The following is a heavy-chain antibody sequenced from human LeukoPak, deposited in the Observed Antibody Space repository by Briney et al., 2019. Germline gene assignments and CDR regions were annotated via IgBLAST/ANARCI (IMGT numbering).Heavy chain of an antibody. Sequence: GASVKVSCKASGGTFSSYAISWVRQAPGQGLEWMGGIIPIFGTANYAQKFQGRVTITADESTSTAYMELSSLRSEDTAVYYCATGGGDTAMVGDYFDYWGQGTLVTVSS. CDR1: GGTFSSYA. J-gene: IGHJ4*02. CDR3: ATGGGDTAMVGDYFDY. D-gene: IGHD5-18*01. V-gene: IGHV1-69*13. CDR2: IIPIFGTA.